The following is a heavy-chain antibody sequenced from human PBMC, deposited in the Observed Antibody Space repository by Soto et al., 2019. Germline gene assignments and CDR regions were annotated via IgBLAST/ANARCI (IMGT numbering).Heavy chain of an antibody. CDR3: AKTHYDLLDY. J-gene: IGHJ4*02. CDR2: INLSGGST. CDR1: GFTFMTSP. D-gene: IGHD3-3*01. Sequence: SLRLSCVASGFTFMTSPMSWVRQAPGKGLDWVSAINLSGGSTFYADSVKGRFTISRDDSKNTLYLQMNSLRAEDTAVYYCAKTHYDLLDYWGQGTLVTVSS. V-gene: IGHV3-23*01.